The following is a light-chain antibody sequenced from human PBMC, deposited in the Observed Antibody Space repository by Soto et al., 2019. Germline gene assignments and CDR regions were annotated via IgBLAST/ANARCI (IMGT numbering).Light chain of an antibody. V-gene: IGLV2-14*01. CDR2: EVS. CDR1: SSDIGAYDY. J-gene: IGLJ1*01. Sequence: QSALTQPASLSGSPGQSITISCTGTSSDIGAYDYVSWYQQHPGKAPKPMIYEVSNRPSGVSNRFSGSKSGNTASLTISGLQAEDEADYYCSSYTSSSTLVFGTGTKVTVL. CDR3: SSYTSSSTLV.